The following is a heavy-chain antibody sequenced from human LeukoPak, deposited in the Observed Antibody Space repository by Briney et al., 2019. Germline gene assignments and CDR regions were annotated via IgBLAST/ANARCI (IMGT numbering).Heavy chain of an antibody. CDR3: ARHSYCSGGSCYRGWFDP. D-gene: IGHD2-15*01. CDR2: IIPIFGTA. Sequence: GASVKVSCKASGGTFSGYAISWVRQAPGQGLEWMGGIIPIFGTANYAQKFQGRVTITADESTSTAYMELSSLRSEDTAVYYCARHSYCSGGSCYRGWFDPWGQGTLVTVSS. CDR1: GGTFSGYA. J-gene: IGHJ5*02. V-gene: IGHV1-69*13.